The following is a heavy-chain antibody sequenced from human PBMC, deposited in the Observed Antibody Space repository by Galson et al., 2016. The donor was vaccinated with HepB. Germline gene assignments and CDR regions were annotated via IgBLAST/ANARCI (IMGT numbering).Heavy chain of an antibody. Sequence: SLRLSCAASGFTFSGYALHWIRQAPGKGLEWVALISHDGGNKYYRDSVKGRFTISRDNSKNTLILQMTSVRPEDTAVYYCARGNVPSRKYYDILSGYYNWFDSWGQGTLVTVSS. CDR3: ARGNVPSRKYYDILSGYYNWFDS. D-gene: IGHD3-9*01. J-gene: IGHJ5*01. CDR2: ISHDGGNK. CDR1: GFTFSGYA. V-gene: IGHV3-30*10.